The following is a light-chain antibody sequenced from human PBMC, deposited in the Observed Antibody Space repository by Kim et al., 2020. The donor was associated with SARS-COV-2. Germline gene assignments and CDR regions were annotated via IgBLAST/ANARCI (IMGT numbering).Light chain of an antibody. CDR2: LNSDGSH. CDR1: SGHSSYA. CDR3: QTWGTGIPV. V-gene: IGLV4-69*01. J-gene: IGLJ3*02. Sequence: QLVLTHSPSASASLGASVKLTCTLSSGHSSYAIAWHQQQPEKGPRYLMKLNSDGSHSKGDGIPDRFSGSSSGAERYLTISSLQSEDEADYYCQTWGTGIPVFGGGTQLTVL.